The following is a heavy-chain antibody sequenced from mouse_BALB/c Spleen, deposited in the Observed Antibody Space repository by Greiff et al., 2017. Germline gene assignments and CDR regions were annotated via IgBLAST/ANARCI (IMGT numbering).Heavy chain of an antibody. D-gene: IGHD4-1*01. CDR3: ARWEDYAMDY. CDR1: GYTFTSYN. CDR2: IYPGNGDT. J-gene: IGHJ4*01. V-gene: IGHV1-12*01. Sequence: QVQLQQSDAELVKPGASVKMSCKASGYTFTSYNMHWVKQTPGQGLEWIGAIYPGNGDTSYNQKFKGKATLTADKSSSTAYMQLSSLTSEDSAVYYCARWEDYAMDYWGQGTSVTVAS.